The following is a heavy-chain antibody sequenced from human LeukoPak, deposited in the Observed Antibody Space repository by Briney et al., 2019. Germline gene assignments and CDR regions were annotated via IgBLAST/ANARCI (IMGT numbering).Heavy chain of an antibody. CDR1: GGTFSSYA. CDR3: ARDLVIAPKQNYYYYYMDV. D-gene: IGHD6-13*01. CDR2: IIPIFGTA. J-gene: IGHJ6*03. Sequence: ASVKVSCKXSGGTFSSYAISWVQQAPRQGLEWMGRIIPIFGTANYSQKFQGRVTITTDESTSTAYMELSSLRSEDTAVYYCARDLVIAPKQNYYYYYMDVWGKGTTVTVSS. V-gene: IGHV1-69*05.